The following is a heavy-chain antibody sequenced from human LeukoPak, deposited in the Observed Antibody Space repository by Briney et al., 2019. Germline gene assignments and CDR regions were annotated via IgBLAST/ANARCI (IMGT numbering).Heavy chain of an antibody. CDR3: ARAFSIDFYILTGPSEMDV. J-gene: IGHJ6*02. CDR1: GFTFSSYW. CDR2: IKQDGSEK. V-gene: IGHV3-7*01. Sequence: GGSLRLSCAASGFTFSSYWMSWVRQAPGKGLEWVANIKQDGSEKYYVDSVKGRFTISRDNAKNSLYLQMNSLRAEDTAVYYCARAFSIDFYILTGPSEMDVWGQGTTVTVSS. D-gene: IGHD3-9*01.